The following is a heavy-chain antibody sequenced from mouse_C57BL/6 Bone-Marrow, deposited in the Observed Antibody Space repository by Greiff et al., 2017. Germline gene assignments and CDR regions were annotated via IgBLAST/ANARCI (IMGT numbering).Heavy chain of an antibody. CDR3: AIWGIYVGYFFDY. V-gene: IGHV2-5*01. CDR1: GFSLTSYG. J-gene: IGHJ2*01. D-gene: IGHD2-3*01. CDR2: IWRGGST. Sequence: QVQLQQSGPGLVQPSQSLSITCTASGFSLTSYGVHWVRQSPGKGLERLGVIWRGGSTDYNAAFMSRLSITKDNSKGQVFFKMNRLQADDTAIYYGAIWGIYVGYFFDYGGQGTALTVTS.